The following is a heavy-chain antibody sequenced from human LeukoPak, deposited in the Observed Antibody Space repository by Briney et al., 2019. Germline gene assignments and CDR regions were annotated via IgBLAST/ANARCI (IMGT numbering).Heavy chain of an antibody. CDR3: ARSVAGHEGPFDY. Sequence: GGSLRLSCPASGFTFTSYAMSWVRQAPGKGLEWVSAISGSDSSTHYADSVKGRFTISRDNSKNTLYLQMNSLRAEDTAVYYCARSVAGHEGPFDYWGQGTLVTVSS. CDR1: GFTFTSYA. J-gene: IGHJ4*02. D-gene: IGHD6-19*01. CDR2: ISGSDSST. V-gene: IGHV3-23*01.